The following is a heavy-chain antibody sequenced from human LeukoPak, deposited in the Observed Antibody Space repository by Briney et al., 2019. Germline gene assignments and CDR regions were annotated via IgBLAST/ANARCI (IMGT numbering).Heavy chain of an antibody. D-gene: IGHD6-19*01. Sequence: GGSLRLSCAASGFTFSSYSMNWVRQAPGKGLEWVSSISSSSSYIYYADSVKGRFTISRDNAKNSLYLQMNSLRAEDTAVYYCARRMSSVIAVEAFDIWGQGTMVTVSS. CDR2: ISSSSSYI. J-gene: IGHJ3*02. CDR3: ARRMSSVIAVEAFDI. CDR1: GFTFSSYS. V-gene: IGHV3-21*01.